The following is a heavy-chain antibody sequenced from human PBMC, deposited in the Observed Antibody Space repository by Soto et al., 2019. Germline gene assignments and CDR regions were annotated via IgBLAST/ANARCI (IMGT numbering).Heavy chain of an antibody. Sequence: EMQLVDSGGVVVQPGGSLRLSCAASGFTFDDYTMHWVRQRPGKGLEWVSLVSWDSDNRIYADSVKGRFTISRDNINNSLFLQMNSLRTEDTAVYFCVKGAAGAGFVFDFWGLGTMVTVSS. J-gene: IGHJ3*01. D-gene: IGHD3-3*01. CDR1: GFTFDDYT. CDR2: VSWDSDNR. V-gene: IGHV3-43*01. CDR3: VKGAAGAGFVFDF.